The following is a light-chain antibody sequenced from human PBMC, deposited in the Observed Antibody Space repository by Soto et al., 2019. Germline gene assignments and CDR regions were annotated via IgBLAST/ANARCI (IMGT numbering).Light chain of an antibody. CDR1: SSDVGGYNL. V-gene: IGLV2-14*03. J-gene: IGLJ1*01. CDR3: NSYRDSSSYV. Sequence: QSVLTQPASVSGSPGQSITISCTGTSSDVGGYNLVSWYQQHPGKAPRLMIYDVSHRPSGVSDRFSGSKSGNTASLTISGLQAEDEADYYCNSYRDSSSYVFGSGTKLTVL. CDR2: DVS.